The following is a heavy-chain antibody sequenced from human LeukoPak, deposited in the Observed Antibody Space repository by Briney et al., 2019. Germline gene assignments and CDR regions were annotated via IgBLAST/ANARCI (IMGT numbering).Heavy chain of an antibody. V-gene: IGHV4-59*01. CDR2: IYYSGST. J-gene: IGHJ4*02. CDR3: ARFSWYIDY. Sequence: SETLSLTCTVSGGSISSDYRSWIRQPPGKGLEWIGYIYYSGSTKYIPSLQSRVTMSLDTSKNQFSLKLTSMTAADTAVYYCARFSWYIDYWGQGILVTVSS. CDR1: GGSISSDY.